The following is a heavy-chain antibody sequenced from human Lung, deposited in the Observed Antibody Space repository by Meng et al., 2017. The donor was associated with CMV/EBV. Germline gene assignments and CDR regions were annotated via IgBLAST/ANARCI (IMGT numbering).Heavy chain of an antibody. D-gene: IGHD6-6*01. V-gene: IGHV3-30*04. CDR3: ASSQGIAARPLDY. CDR2: ISYDGCNK. Sequence: GGSXRLXCAASGFTFSSYAMHWVRQAPGKGLEWVAVISYDGCNKYYADSVKGRFTISRDNSKNTLYLQMNSLRAEDTAVYYCASSQGIAARPLDYWGQGTLVTVSS. CDR1: GFTFSSYA. J-gene: IGHJ4*02.